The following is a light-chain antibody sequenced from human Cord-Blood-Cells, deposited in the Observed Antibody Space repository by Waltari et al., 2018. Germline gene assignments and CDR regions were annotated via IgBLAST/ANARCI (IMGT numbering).Light chain of an antibody. J-gene: IGKJ2*01. CDR1: QTLLHSNGYNY. V-gene: IGKV2-28*01. Sequence: DIVMTQSPLSLPVTPGEPASISCSSSQTLLHSNGYNYLDWYLQKPGPSPQLLIYLGSNRASGVPDRFRGSGSGTDFTLKISRVEAEDVGVYYCMQALQTPPTFGQGTKLEIK. CDR2: LGS. CDR3: MQALQTPPT.